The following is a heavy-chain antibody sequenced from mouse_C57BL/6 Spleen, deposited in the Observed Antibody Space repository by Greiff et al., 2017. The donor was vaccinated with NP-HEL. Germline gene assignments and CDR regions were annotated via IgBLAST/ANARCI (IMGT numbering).Heavy chain of an antibody. V-gene: IGHV1-22*01. J-gene: IGHJ4*01. Sequence: EVKLMESGPELVKPGASVKMSCKASGYTFTDYNMHWVKQSHGKSLEWIGYINPNNGGTSYNQKFKGKATLTVNKSSSTAYMELRSLTAEDSAVYYCARTYGNLCYAMDYWGQGTSVTVSS. D-gene: IGHD2-1*01. CDR3: ARTYGNLCYAMDY. CDR1: GYTFTDYN. CDR2: INPNNGGT.